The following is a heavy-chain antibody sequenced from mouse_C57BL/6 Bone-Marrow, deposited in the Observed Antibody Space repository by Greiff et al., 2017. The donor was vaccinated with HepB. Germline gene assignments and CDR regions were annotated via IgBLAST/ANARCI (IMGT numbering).Heavy chain of an antibody. J-gene: IGHJ1*03. Sequence: QVQLQQSGAELVKPGASVKMSCKASGYTFTTYPIEWMKQNHGKSLEWIGNFHPYNDDTKYNEKFKGKATLTVEKSSSTVYLELSRLTSDDSAVYYCARHHYYGSSPWYFDVWGTGTTVTVSS. V-gene: IGHV1-47*01. CDR3: ARHHYYGSSPWYFDV. D-gene: IGHD1-1*01. CDR2: FHPYNDDT. CDR1: GYTFTTYP.